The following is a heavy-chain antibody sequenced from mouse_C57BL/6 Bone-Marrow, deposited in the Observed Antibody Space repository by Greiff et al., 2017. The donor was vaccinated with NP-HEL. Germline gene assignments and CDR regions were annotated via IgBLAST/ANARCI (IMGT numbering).Heavy chain of an antibody. CDR3: AKHEFSTTVVVFYWYFDV. D-gene: IGHD1-1*01. CDR2: ISSGGSYT. Sequence: EVQRVESGGDLVKPGGSLKLSCAASGFTFTSYCMSWVRQTPDKRLEWVGTISSGGSYTYSPDSVKGRFTITRDTASNTLYLQRSSLKAKDTAMYYCAKHEFSTTVVVFYWYFDVWGTGTTVTVSS. V-gene: IGHV5-6*01. CDR1: GFTFTSYC. J-gene: IGHJ1*03.